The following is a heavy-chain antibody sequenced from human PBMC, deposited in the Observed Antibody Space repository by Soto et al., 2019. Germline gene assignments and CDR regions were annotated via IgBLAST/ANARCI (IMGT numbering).Heavy chain of an antibody. V-gene: IGHV1-2*02. CDR1: GYSFTGYY. CDR3: ARAGGPVDHSDYVGTHYFDY. J-gene: IGHJ4*02. D-gene: IGHD4-17*01. CDR2: IDPDGGDT. Sequence: ASVKVSCKASGYSFTGYYMHWMRRAPGQGLEWMGWIDPDGGDTKHAQKFQGRVTMTRDTSISTAYMELSSLRSDDTAVYYCARAGGPVDHSDYVGTHYFDYWGQGALVTVSS.